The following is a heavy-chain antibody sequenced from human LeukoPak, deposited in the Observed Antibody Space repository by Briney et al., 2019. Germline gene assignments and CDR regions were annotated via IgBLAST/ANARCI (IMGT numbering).Heavy chain of an antibody. Sequence: GGSLRLSCAASGFSVSEYFIDWVRQAPGKGLEWVGRTRTKARSYSTEYAASVKGRFIVSRDDSKNSVYLQMNSLKTDDTAVYYCGRDSTSGDYWTLWGQGTLVTVSS. CDR1: GFSVSEYF. CDR3: GRDSTSGDYWTL. CDR2: TRTKARSYST. V-gene: IGHV3-72*01. J-gene: IGHJ4*02. D-gene: IGHD3-22*01.